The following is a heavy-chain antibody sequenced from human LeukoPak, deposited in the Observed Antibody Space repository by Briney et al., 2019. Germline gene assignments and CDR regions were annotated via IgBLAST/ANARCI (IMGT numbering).Heavy chain of an antibody. D-gene: IGHD6-13*01. CDR3: ARVARPGSSWYDFNAFDI. CDR1: GFTFSSYA. Sequence: GGSLRLSCAASGFTFSSYAMHWVRQAPGKGLEYVSAISSNGGSTYYANSVKGSFAISRDNSKNTLYLQMGSLRAEDMAVYYCARVARPGSSWYDFNAFDIWGQGTMVTVSS. V-gene: IGHV3-64*01. CDR2: ISSNGGST. J-gene: IGHJ3*02.